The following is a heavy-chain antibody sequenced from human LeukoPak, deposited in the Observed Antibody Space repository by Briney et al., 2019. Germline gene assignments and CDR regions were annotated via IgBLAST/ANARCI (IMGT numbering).Heavy chain of an antibody. Sequence: PSETLSLTCTVSGGSISSSSSYCGWIRQPPGKGLEWIGGIYYSGSTYYNPSLKSRVTISVDTSKNQFSLKLSSVTAADTAVYYCARHLDYYGSGTYEFWGQGTLVTVSS. V-gene: IGHV4-39*01. J-gene: IGHJ4*02. CDR1: GGSISSSSSY. CDR2: IYYSGST. CDR3: ARHLDYYGSGTYEF. D-gene: IGHD3-10*01.